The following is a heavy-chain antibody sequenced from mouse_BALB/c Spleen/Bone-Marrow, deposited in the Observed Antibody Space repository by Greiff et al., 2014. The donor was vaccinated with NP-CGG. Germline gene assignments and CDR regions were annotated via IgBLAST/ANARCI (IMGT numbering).Heavy chain of an antibody. D-gene: IGHD1-1*01. V-gene: IGHV14-3*02. Sequence: EVQLVESGAELVKPGASVKLSCTASGFNIKDTYMHWVKQRPEQGLGWIGRIDPANGNTKYDPKFQGKATITADTSSNTAYLQLSSLTSEDTAVNYCARYYYGSSYAMDYWGQGTSVTVSS. CDR2: IDPANGNT. CDR1: GFNIKDTY. J-gene: IGHJ4*01. CDR3: ARYYYGSSYAMDY.